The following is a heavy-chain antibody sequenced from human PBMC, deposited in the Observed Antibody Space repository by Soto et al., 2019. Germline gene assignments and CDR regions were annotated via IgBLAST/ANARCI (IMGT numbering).Heavy chain of an antibody. Sequence: SETLSLTCTVSGGSISSYYWSWIRQPAGKGLEWIGRIYTSGSTNYNPSLKSRVTVSVDTSKNQFSLKLNSMTAADTAVYYCAGYNWNYYFDPWGQGTLVTVSS. V-gene: IGHV4-4*07. D-gene: IGHD1-7*01. CDR3: AGYNWNYYFDP. CDR1: GGSISSYY. J-gene: IGHJ5*02. CDR2: IYTSGST.